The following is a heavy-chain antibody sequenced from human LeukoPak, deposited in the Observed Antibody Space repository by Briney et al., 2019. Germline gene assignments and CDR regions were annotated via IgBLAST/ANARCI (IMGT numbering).Heavy chain of an antibody. V-gene: IGHV1-8*02. J-gene: IGHJ6*03. D-gene: IGHD4-23*01. CDR1: GGTFSSYA. CDR3: ARVWAYGGNSSYYYYYMDV. Sequence: ASVKVSCKASGGTFSSYAISWVRQAPGQGLEWMGWMNPNSGNTGYAQKFQGRVTMTRNTSISTAYMELSSLRSEDTAVYYCARVWAYGGNSSYYYYYMDVWGKGTTVTVSS. CDR2: MNPNSGNT.